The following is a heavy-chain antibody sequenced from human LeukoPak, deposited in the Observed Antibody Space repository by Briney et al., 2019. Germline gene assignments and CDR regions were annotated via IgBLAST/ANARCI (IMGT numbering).Heavy chain of an antibody. CDR3: ARAAGVLGYYYYYMDV. V-gene: IGHV3-23*01. J-gene: IGHJ6*03. CDR2: ISGSGGST. Sequence: GGSLRLSCAASGFTFSSYAMSWVRQAPGKGLEWVSAISGSGGSTYYADSVKGRFTISRDNSKNTLYLQMNSLRAEDTAVYYCARAAGVLGYYYYYMDVWGKGTTVTVSS. CDR1: GFTFSSYA. D-gene: IGHD2-8*02.